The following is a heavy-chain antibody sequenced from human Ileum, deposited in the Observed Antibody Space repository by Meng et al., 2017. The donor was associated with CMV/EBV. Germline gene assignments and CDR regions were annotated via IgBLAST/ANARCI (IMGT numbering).Heavy chain of an antibody. CDR3: ARDSVPSDSSGWYYYFDY. CDR1: GDTFSDFG. D-gene: IGHD6-19*01. J-gene: IGHJ4*02. V-gene: IGHV1-69*01. Sequence: VEWGHSGAEGKKSGSSVKVSGQVAGDTFSDFGISWVRQAPGQGLEWMGGIIPLFGTTDYAPKLQGRVTITADESTRTAYMQLNSLRSEDTAVYYCARDSVPSDSSGWYYYFDYWGQGTLVTVSS. CDR2: IIPLFGTT.